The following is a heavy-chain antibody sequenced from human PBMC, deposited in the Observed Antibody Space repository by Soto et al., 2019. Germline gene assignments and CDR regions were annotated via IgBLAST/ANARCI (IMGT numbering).Heavy chain of an antibody. D-gene: IGHD3-9*01. V-gene: IGHV1-2*02. CDR3: ARDTATNYDISTGPGDY. J-gene: IGHJ4*02. CDR2: INPNSGGT. CDR1: GYTFTGYY. Sequence: GASVKVSCKASGYTFTGYYMHWVRQAPGQGLEWMGWINPNSGGTNYAQKFQGRVTMTRDTSISTAYMELSRLRSGDTAVYYCARDTATNYDISTGPGDYWGQGTLVTVSS.